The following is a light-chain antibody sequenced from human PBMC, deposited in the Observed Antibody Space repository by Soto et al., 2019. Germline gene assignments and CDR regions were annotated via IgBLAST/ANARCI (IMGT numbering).Light chain of an antibody. Sequence: EIQMTQSPASLSVSLGERVTITCRASQSISSYLNWYQQKPGKAPRLLIYDASSMLTGIPARFSGSGSGTDFTLTIASLQSEDFSVYYCQQSDSSPYTFGEGTKVDIK. V-gene: IGKV1-39*01. CDR3: QQSDSSPYT. J-gene: IGKJ2*01. CDR1: QSISSY. CDR2: DAS.